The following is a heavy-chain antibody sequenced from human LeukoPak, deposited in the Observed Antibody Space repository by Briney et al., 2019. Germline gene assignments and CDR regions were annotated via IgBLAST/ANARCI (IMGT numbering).Heavy chain of an antibody. CDR3: ASDSSGWTYFDY. CDR2: INPSGGST. V-gene: IGHV1-46*01. J-gene: IGHJ4*02. CDR1: GYTLTELS. Sequence: ASVKVSCKVSGYTLTELSMHWVRQATGQGLEWMGIINPSGGSTSYAQKFQGRVTMTRDMSTSTVYMELSSLRSEDTAVYYCASDSSGWTYFDYWGQGTLVTVSS. D-gene: IGHD6-19*01.